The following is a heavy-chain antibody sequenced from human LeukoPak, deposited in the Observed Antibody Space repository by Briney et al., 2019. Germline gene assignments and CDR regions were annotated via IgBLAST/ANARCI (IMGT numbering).Heavy chain of an antibody. D-gene: IGHD2-2*01. CDR2: IIPIFGTA. CDR3: ARGSKHQPIPLDY. Sequence: SVKVSCKAFGYTFTGYAISWVRQAPGQGLEWMGGIIPIFGTANYAQKFQGRVTITADESTSTAYMELSSLRSEDTAVYYCARGSKHQPIPLDYWGQGTLVTVSS. V-gene: IGHV1-69*13. CDR1: GYTFTGYA. J-gene: IGHJ4*02.